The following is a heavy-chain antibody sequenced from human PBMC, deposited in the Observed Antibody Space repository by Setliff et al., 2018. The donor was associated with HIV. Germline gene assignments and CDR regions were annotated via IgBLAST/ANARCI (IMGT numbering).Heavy chain of an antibody. V-gene: IGHV3-30*18. J-gene: IGHJ6*03. CDR3: AKEEGRWGSSLYHHVMDV. CDR2: VTSDGHTK. CDR1: GFHFSSHA. D-gene: IGHD3-16*01. Sequence: SCAASGFHFSSHAIHWVRQAPGKGLEWVALVTSDGHTKFYGDSVKGRFTASRDNYRNRVYLQMTSLRVDDTAVFYCAKEEGRWGSSLYHHVMDVWGKGTTVTVSS.